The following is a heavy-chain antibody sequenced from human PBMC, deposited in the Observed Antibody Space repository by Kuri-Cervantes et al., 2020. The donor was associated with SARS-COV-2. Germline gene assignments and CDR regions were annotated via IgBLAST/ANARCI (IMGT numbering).Heavy chain of an antibody. V-gene: IGHV3-33*08. CDR3: AREFADFWSGYRYYFDY. Sequence: GESLKISCAASGFTFSNAWMSWVRQAPGKGLEWVAVIWYDGSNKYYADSVKGRFTISRDNSKNTLYLQMNSLRAEDTAVYYCAREFADFWSGYRYYFDYWGQGTLVTVSS. CDR1: GFTFSNAW. D-gene: IGHD3-3*01. J-gene: IGHJ4*02. CDR2: IWYDGSNK.